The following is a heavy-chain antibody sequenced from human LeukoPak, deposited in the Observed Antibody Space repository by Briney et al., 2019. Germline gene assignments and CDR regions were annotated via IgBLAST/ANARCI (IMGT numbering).Heavy chain of an antibody. V-gene: IGHV3-23*01. Sequence: GGSLRLSCAASGFTFSSYAMSWVRQAPGKGLEWVSTTSRSGESTYYADSVKGRFTISRDNSKNTLYLQMNSLRGEDTAVYYCAKDTVTSLNWFDSWGQGTLVTVSS. CDR3: AKDTVTSLNWFDS. J-gene: IGHJ5*01. CDR1: GFTFSSYA. CDR2: TSRSGEST. D-gene: IGHD4-17*01.